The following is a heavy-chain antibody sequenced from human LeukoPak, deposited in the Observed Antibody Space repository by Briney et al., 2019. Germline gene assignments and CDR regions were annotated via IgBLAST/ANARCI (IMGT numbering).Heavy chain of an antibody. J-gene: IGHJ4*02. Sequence: GRSLRLSCAASRFTFSSYGMHWVRQAPGKGLEGVAVISYDGSNKYYADSVKGRFTVSRDNSKNTLYLQMNSLRAEDTAVYYCAKEGRDGFNYDYWGQGTLVTVSS. V-gene: IGHV3-30*18. CDR3: AKEGRDGFNYDY. D-gene: IGHD5-24*01. CDR1: RFTFSSYG. CDR2: ISYDGSNK.